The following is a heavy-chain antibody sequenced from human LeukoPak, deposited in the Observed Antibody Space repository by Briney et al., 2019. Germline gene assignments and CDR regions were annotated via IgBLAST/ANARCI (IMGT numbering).Heavy chain of an antibody. J-gene: IGHJ4*02. V-gene: IGHV3-7*01. D-gene: IGHD3-22*01. CDR1: GFTFSSYW. Sequence: GSLRLSCASSGFTFSSYWMSWVRQAPGKGLEWVANIKQDGSEKYYVDSVKGRFTISRDNAKNSLYLQMNSLRAEDTAVYYCATEILYYYDSSGYYVDYFGYWGQGTLVTVSS. CDR3: ATEILYYYDSSGYYVDYFGY. CDR2: IKQDGSEK.